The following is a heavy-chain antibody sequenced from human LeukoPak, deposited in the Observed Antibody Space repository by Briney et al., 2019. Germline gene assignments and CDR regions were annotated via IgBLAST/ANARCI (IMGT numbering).Heavy chain of an antibody. V-gene: IGHV4-31*03. CDR2: IYYSGST. CDR1: GGSISSGGYY. D-gene: IGHD3-10*01. Sequence: SQTLSLTCTVSGGSISSGGYYWSWIRQHPGKGLEWIGYIYYSGSTYYNPSLKSRVTISVDTSKNQFSLKLSSVTAADTAVYYCARNYGSGNTEEYYFDYWGQGTLVTVSS. CDR3: ARNYGSGNTEEYYFDY. J-gene: IGHJ4*02.